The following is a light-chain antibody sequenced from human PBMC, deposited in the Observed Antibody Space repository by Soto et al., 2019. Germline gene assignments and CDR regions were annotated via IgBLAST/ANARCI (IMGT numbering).Light chain of an antibody. J-gene: IGKJ2*01. CDR2: GAS. CDR3: QQYNNWPLYT. Sequence: EIVMTQSPATLSVSPGERATLSCRASQSINSNLAWYQHKPGQAPRLLIYGASTRATGIPARFSGGGSGTEFTLTVSSLQSEDFAVYYCQQYNNWPLYTFGQGTKLEIK. V-gene: IGKV3-15*01. CDR1: QSINSN.